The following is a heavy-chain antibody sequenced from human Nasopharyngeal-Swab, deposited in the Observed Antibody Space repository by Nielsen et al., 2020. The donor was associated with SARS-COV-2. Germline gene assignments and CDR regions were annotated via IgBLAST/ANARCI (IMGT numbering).Heavy chain of an antibody. CDR2: IYHSGST. CDR3: ARRAFYGGNSGGVY. V-gene: IGHV4-4*02. CDR1: GGSISSYNW. Sequence: SETLSLTCAVSGGSISSYNWWRWFRQSPGKGLEWIGEIYHSGSTNYNPSLKSRVTISVDKSKNQFSLKLSSVTAADTAVYYCARRAFYGGNSGGVYWGQGTLVTVSS. D-gene: IGHD4-23*01. J-gene: IGHJ4*02.